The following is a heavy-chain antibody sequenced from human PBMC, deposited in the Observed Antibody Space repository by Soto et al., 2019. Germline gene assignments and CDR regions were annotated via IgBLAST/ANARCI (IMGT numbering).Heavy chain of an antibody. CDR1: GFTFSSYA. J-gene: IGHJ6*02. Sequence: QVQLVESGGGVVQPGRSLRLSCAASGFTFSSYAMHWVRQAPGKGLEWVAVISYDGSNKYYADSVKGRFTISRDNSKNTLYLQMTSLKAEDTAVYYCARSHLDHYYYYYYGMDVWGRGTTVTVSS. CDR3: ARSHLDHYYYYYYGMDV. V-gene: IGHV3-30-3*01. CDR2: ISYDGSNK. D-gene: IGHD1-1*01.